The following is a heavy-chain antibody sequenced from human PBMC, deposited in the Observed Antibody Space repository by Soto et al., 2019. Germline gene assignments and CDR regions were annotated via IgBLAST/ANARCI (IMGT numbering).Heavy chain of an antibody. CDR2: INPNSGGT. J-gene: IGHJ6*03. V-gene: IGHV1-2*04. CDR1: GCSFAGYY. CDR3: ARGALGDCSSTSCYVGGDYYYMDV. Sequence: GAAGKVCWEASGCSFAGYYSDWVRPAPARGLEVMGWINPNSGGTNYAQKFQGWVTMTRDTSISTAYMELSRLRSDDTAVYYCARGALGDCSSTSCYVGGDYYYMDVWGKGTTVTVSS. D-gene: IGHD2-2*01.